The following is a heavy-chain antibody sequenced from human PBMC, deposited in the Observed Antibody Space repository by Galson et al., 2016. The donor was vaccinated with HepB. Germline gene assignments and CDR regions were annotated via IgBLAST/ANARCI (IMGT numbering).Heavy chain of an antibody. CDR2: IYHTGTS. CDR3: ARAAIIPGARMVFDP. J-gene: IGHJ5*02. D-gene: IGHD2-2*01. V-gene: IGHV4-4*02. Sequence: ETLSLTCDVSGASISDSNWWTWVRQVPGKGLEWIGEIYHTGTSNNNPFLNSRFTLSVDKSRNQFSLNVTSVTATNTAVYYCARAAIIPGARMVFDPWGQGTLVTVSS. CDR1: GASISDSNW.